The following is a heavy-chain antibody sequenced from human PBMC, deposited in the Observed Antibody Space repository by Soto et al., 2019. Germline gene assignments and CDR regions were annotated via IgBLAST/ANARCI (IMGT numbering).Heavy chain of an antibody. J-gene: IGHJ1*01. Sequence: LRLSCAASGFTFNIYAMSWVRQASGKGLEWVSAISGSGGGTYYADSVEGRFTISRDNSNNTLYLQMSSLRAEDTAVYYCAKCGYDSSGRLLRYFQLWGQGTLVTVSS. D-gene: IGHD3-22*01. CDR2: ISGSGGGT. V-gene: IGHV3-23*01. CDR1: GFTFNIYA. CDR3: AKCGYDSSGRLLRYFQL.